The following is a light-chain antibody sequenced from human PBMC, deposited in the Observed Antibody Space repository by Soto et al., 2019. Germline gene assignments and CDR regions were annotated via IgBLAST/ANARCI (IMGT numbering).Light chain of an antibody. Sequence: EFVLTQSPGTLSLSPGERATLSCRASQSVRSSYLAWYQQKPGQAPRLLIYGASSRATGIPDRFSGSGSGTDFTLTISRLEPEDFAVYYCQQYGSSLRTFGQGTKVEIK. J-gene: IGKJ1*01. CDR3: QQYGSSLRT. CDR1: QSVRSSY. V-gene: IGKV3-20*01. CDR2: GAS.